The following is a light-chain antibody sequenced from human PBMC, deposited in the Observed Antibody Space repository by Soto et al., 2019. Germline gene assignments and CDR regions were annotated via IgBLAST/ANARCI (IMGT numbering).Light chain of an antibody. J-gene: IGLJ1*01. V-gene: IGLV2-18*02. CDR3: NSYTSSSSYV. CDR2: EVN. Sequence: QSALTQPASVSGSPGQSVTISCTGTSSDIGSYNRVSWYQQPPGKAPKLIIYEVNNRPSGVSNRFSGSKSGNTASLTISGLQAEDEADYYCNSYTSSSSYVFGTGTKVTLL. CDR1: SSDIGSYNR.